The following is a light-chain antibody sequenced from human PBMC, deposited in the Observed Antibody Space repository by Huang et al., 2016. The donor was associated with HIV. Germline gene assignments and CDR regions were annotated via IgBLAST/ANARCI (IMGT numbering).Light chain of an antibody. CDR1: QSISTY. V-gene: IGKV1-39*01. Sequence: DIQMTQSPSSLSASVGDRVTITCRASQSISTYLNWYQQKPGKAPNLLIYAASSLKSGVPSRFSGSGSGTDFTLTISSLQPEDFSTYYCQQSYSAPVTFGGGTKVEIK. CDR3: QQSYSAPVT. CDR2: AAS. J-gene: IGKJ4*01.